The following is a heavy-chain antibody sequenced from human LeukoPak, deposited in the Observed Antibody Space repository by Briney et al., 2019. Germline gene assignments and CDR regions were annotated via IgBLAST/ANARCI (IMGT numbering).Heavy chain of an antibody. V-gene: IGHV1-8*01. CDR1: GYTFTSYD. J-gene: IGHJ1*01. CDR2: MNPNSGNT. D-gene: IGHD3-3*01. Sequence: ASVKVSCKASGYTFTSYDINWVRQATGQGLEWMGWMNPNSGNTGYAQKFQGRVTMTRNASISTAYMELSSLRSEDTAVYYCARGLLSRSVFGVVIRYFQHWGQGTLVTVSS. CDR3: ARGLLSRSVFGVVIRYFQH.